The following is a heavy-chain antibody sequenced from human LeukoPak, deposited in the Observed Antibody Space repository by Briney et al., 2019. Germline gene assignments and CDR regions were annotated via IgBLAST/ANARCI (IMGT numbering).Heavy chain of an antibody. J-gene: IGHJ5*02. Sequence: GASVKVSCKASGYTFTSYGISWVRQAPGQGLEWMGWISAYNGNTNYAQKLQGRLTLTTDTSTSTAYMELRSLRSDDTALYFCARDRGRQKWFQGFDPWGQGTLVTVSS. V-gene: IGHV1-18*01. CDR3: ARDRGRQKWFQGFDP. CDR1: GYTFTSYG. D-gene: IGHD3-22*01. CDR2: ISAYNGNT.